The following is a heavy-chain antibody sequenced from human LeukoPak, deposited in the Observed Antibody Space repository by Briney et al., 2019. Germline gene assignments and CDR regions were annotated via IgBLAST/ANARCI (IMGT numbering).Heavy chain of an antibody. CDR1: GFTFSSYA. D-gene: IGHD3-9*01. J-gene: IGHJ4*02. CDR3: AKGVLRYFDWLAFFDY. CDR2: ISGSGGST. V-gene: IGHV3-23*01. Sequence: PVGSLRLSSAASGFTFSSYAMSWVRQAPGKGLECVSAISGSGGSTYSADSAKGRFTISRDNSKNTLYLQMNSLRAEDTAVYYCAKGVLRYFDWLAFFDYWGQGTLVTVSS.